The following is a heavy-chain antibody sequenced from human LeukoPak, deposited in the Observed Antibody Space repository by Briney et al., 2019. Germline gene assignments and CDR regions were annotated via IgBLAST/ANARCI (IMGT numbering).Heavy chain of an antibody. J-gene: IGHJ4*02. V-gene: IGHV3-7*01. CDR2: IKPDGSLI. CDR1: GFTFSSYW. Sequence: GGSLRLSCAASGFTFSSYWMTWVRQGPGKGLEWVANIKPDGSLIYYADSVKGRFTISRDNSKNTLYLQMNSLRAEDTAVYYCASRPGGVTAFDYWGQGALVTVSS. CDR3: ASRPGGVTAFDY. D-gene: IGHD2-21*02.